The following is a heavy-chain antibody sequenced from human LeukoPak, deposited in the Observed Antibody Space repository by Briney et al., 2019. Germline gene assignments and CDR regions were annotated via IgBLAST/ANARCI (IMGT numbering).Heavy chain of an antibody. CDR2: ISSSSSRI. CDR1: GFTFSSLT. CDR3: ARGLPYCGGDCFRALDY. D-gene: IGHD2-21*02. V-gene: IGHV3-48*02. Sequence: GGSLRLSCAASGFTFSSLTMSWVRQAPGKGLEWVSYISSSSSRIYYADSVKGRFTVTRDNAKNSMYLQMNSLRDEDTAVYYCARGLPYCGGDCFRALDYWGQGTLVTVSS. J-gene: IGHJ4*02.